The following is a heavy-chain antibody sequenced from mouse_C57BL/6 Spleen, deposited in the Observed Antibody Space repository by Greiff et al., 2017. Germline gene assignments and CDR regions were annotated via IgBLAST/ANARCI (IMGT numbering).Heavy chain of an antibody. CDR2: ISSGSSTI. CDR1: GFTFSDYG. V-gene: IGHV5-17*01. Sequence: EVKLMESGGGLVKPGGSLKLSCAASGFTFSDYGMHWVRQAPEKGLEWVAYISSGSSTIYYADTVKGRFTISRDNAKNTLFLQMTSLRSEDTAMYYCARSYSNYGGAMDYWGQGTSVTVSS. CDR3: ARSYSNYGGAMDY. J-gene: IGHJ4*01. D-gene: IGHD2-5*01.